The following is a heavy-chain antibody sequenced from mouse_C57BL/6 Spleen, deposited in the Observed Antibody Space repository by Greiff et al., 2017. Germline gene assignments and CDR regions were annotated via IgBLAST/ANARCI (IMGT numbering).Heavy chain of an antibody. CDR2: IYPGSGST. J-gene: IGHJ4*01. CDR3: ARGGSGYAMDY. Sequence: QVQLKQPGAELVKPGASVKMSCKASGYTFTSYWITWVKQRPGQGLEWIGDIYPGSGSTNYNEKFKSKATLTVDTSSSTAYMQLSSLTSEDSAVYYCARGGSGYAMDYGGQGTSVTVCS. V-gene: IGHV1-55*01. CDR1: GYTFTSYW.